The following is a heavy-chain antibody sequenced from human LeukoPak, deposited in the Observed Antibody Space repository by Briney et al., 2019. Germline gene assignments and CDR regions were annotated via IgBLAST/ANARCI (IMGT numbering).Heavy chain of an antibody. CDR2: ISGSGGST. J-gene: IGHJ4*02. V-gene: IGHV3-23*01. Sequence: GGSLRLSCAAFGFTFSSYAMSWVRQAPGKGLEWVSAISGSGGSTYYADSVKGRFTISRDNSKNTLYLQMNSLRAEDTAVYYCAKDTQWLVRNYFDYWGQGTLVTVSS. D-gene: IGHD6-19*01. CDR3: AKDTQWLVRNYFDY. CDR1: GFTFSSYA.